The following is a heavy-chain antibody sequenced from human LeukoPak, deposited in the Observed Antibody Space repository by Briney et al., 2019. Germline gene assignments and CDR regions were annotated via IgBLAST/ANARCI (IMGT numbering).Heavy chain of an antibody. D-gene: IGHD1-26*01. CDR3: ARGGARRGFYVMDV. J-gene: IGHJ6*02. Sequence: PGGSLRLSCAASGFTFSSYSMNWVRQAPGKGLEWVSSISSSSSYIYYADSVKGRFTISRDNAKNSLYLQMNSLRAEDTAVYYCARGGARRGFYVMDVWGQGTTVTVSS. V-gene: IGHV3-21*01. CDR1: GFTFSSYS. CDR2: ISSSSSYI.